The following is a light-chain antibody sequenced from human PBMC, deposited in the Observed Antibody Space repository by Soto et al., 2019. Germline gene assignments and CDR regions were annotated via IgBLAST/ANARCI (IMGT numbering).Light chain of an antibody. Sequence: IVLTQSPATLSLSPGERATLSCRASQRVSSYLAWYQQRPGQAPRLLIYDGSSRATGIPARFSGSGSGTEFTLTISSLQSEDFAVYFCQQYNIWPQTFGQGTKVDTK. V-gene: IGKV3D-15*01. J-gene: IGKJ1*01. CDR1: QRVSSY. CDR2: DGS. CDR3: QQYNIWPQT.